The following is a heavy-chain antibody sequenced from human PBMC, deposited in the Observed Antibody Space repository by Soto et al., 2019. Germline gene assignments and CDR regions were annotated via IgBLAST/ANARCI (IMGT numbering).Heavy chain of an antibody. CDR1: GGSISSFY. D-gene: IGHD1-26*01. Sequence: QSLTGSVSGGSISSFYWSWIRQPPGKGLEWIGYIYYGGNTNYNPSLKSRVTISEDTSKNQFSLKLRSVTTADTAVYYCARKLWFSETSNSFDPWGQGTLVTVSS. J-gene: IGHJ5*02. CDR3: ARKLWFSETSNSFDP. V-gene: IGHV4-59*01. CDR2: IYYGGNT.